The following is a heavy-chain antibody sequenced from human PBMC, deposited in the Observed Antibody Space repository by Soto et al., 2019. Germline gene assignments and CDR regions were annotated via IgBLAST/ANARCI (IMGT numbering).Heavy chain of an antibody. D-gene: IGHD3-10*01. J-gene: IGHJ4*02. CDR2: INSDGSST. CDR1: GFTFSSCW. Sequence: GGSLRLSCAASGFTFSSCWMHWVRQAPGKGLVWVSRINSDGSSTSYADSVKGRFTISRDNAKNTLYLQMNSLRAEDTAVYYCVKETYYYGSGSYLDFDYWGQGTLVTVSS. CDR3: VKETYYYGSGSYLDFDY. V-gene: IGHV3-74*01.